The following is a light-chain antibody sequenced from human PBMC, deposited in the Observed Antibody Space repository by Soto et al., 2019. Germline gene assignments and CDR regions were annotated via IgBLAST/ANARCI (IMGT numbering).Light chain of an antibody. CDR1: SSDVGIYNY. J-gene: IGLJ3*02. Sequence: QSAMTQPDFVSGSPGQSITISCTGTSSDVGIYNYVSWYQQHPGKAPKLMIYEVSNRPSGVSNRFSGSKSGNTASLTISGLQAEDGADYYCSSFTTSSTLLFGGGTQLTVL. CDR2: EVS. CDR3: SSFTTSSTLL. V-gene: IGLV2-14*01.